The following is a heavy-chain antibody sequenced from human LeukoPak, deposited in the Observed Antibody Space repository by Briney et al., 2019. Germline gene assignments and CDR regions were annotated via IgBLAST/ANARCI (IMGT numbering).Heavy chain of an antibody. Sequence: ASVKVSFKASGGTFISYAISWVRQAPGQGLEWMGGIIPIFGTANYAQKFQGRVTITADESTSTAYMELSSLRSEDTAVYYCARGRDYGDYSSWFDPWGQGTLVTVSS. V-gene: IGHV1-69*13. CDR2: IIPIFGTA. D-gene: IGHD4-17*01. J-gene: IGHJ5*02. CDR3: ARGRDYGDYSSWFDP. CDR1: GGTFISYA.